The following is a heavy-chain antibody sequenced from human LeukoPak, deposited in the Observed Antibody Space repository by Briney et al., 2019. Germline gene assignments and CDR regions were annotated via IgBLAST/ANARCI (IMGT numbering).Heavy chain of an antibody. Sequence: NPSETLSLTCTVSGYSISSGYYWGWIRQPPGKGLEWIGSIYHSGSTYYNPSLKSRVTMSVDTSKNQFSLKLSSVTAADTAVYYCARGTMDTARPTDYWGQGTLVTVSS. CDR3: ARGTMDTARPTDY. CDR1: GYSISSGYY. CDR2: IYHSGST. D-gene: IGHD5-18*01. V-gene: IGHV4-38-2*02. J-gene: IGHJ4*02.